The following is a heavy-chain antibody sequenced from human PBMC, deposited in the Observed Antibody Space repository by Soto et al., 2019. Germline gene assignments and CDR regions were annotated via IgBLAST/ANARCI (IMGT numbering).Heavy chain of an antibody. CDR1: GYTFTSYA. CDR3: ARDRAYGGNPGAFRH. Sequence: GASVKVSCKASGYTFTSYAMHWVRQAPGQRLEWMGWINAGNGNTKYSQKFQGRVTITRDTSASTAYMELSSLRSEDTAVYYCARDRAYGGNPGAFRHWGQGTLVTVSS. V-gene: IGHV1-3*01. D-gene: IGHD4-17*01. J-gene: IGHJ1*01. CDR2: INAGNGNT.